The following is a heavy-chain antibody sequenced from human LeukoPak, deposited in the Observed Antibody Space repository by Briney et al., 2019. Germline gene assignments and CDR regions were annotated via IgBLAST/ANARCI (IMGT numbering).Heavy chain of an antibody. D-gene: IGHD1-1*01. CDR1: GFAVSSNY. CDR2: LYGGGGS. V-gene: IGHV3-53*01. J-gene: IGHJ4*02. CDR3: VREGNWAY. Sequence: GGSLRLSCAASGFAVSSNYMSWVRQAPGKGLEWVSALYGGGGSYYADSVKGRFIIFRDNSKNMLYLQMNSLRVEDTAVYYCVREGNWAYWGQGTLVTVSS.